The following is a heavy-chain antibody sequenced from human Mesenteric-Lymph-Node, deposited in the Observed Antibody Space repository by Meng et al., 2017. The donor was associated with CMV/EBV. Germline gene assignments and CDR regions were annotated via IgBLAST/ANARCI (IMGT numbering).Heavy chain of an antibody. V-gene: IGHV1-2*02. CDR3: ARDTGGSFDY. CDR2: ITPNSGGT. Sequence: ASVKVSCKASGYSFTGHYMHWVRQAPGQGLEWMGWITPNSGGTNYAQRFQGRVTMTRDTSISTLYMELSRLTSDDTAVYYCARDTGGSFDYWGQGTLVTVSS. CDR1: GYSFTGHY. J-gene: IGHJ4*02. D-gene: IGHD2-8*02.